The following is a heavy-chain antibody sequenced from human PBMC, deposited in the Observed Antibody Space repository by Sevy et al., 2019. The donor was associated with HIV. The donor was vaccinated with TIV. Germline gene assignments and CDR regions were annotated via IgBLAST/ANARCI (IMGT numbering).Heavy chain of an antibody. Sequence: GSLRLSCTTSGFTFDDYAMSWFRQAPGKGLEWAAFITRNSYEAYGGTTDYAASVKGRFIISRNDSKSVAYLQMNSLKTEDTAVYYCTRGLATADTPEYYFDYWGQGTLVTVSS. CDR2: ITRNSYEAYGGTT. D-gene: IGHD5-12*01. J-gene: IGHJ4*02. V-gene: IGHV3-49*03. CDR3: TRGLATADTPEYYFDY. CDR1: GFTFDDYA.